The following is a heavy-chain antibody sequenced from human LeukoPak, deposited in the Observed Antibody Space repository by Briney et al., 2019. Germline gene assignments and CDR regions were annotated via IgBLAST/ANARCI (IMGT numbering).Heavy chain of an antibody. CDR3: ATSRTFDY. CDR2: IKQDGSEK. J-gene: IGHJ4*02. V-gene: IGHV3-7*01. Sequence: GGSLRLSCAASGFTFGSYWMSWVRQAPGKGLEWVANIKQDGSEKYYVDSVKGRFTISRDNAKNSLYLQMNSLRVEDTAVYYCATSRTFDYWGQGTLVTVSS. CDR1: GFTFGSYW.